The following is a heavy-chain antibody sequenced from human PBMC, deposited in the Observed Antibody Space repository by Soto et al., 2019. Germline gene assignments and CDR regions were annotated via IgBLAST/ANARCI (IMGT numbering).Heavy chain of an antibody. CDR2: ISSSSTYI. CDR1: GFTFSNFA. Sequence: PGGSLRLSCAASGFTFSNFAMDWVRQSPGKGLEWVSSISSSSTYIYYADSVKGRFTVSRDNAKRSLYLQMNSLRAEDTAVYFCASRYCSGGSCLTVDFWGQGTMVTVS. D-gene: IGHD2-15*01. V-gene: IGHV3-21*01. J-gene: IGHJ3*01. CDR3: ASRYCSGGSCLTVDF.